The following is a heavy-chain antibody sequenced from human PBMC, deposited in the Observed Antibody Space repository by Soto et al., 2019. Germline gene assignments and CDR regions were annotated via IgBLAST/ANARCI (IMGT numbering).Heavy chain of an antibody. D-gene: IGHD3-22*01. J-gene: IGHJ5*02. CDR2: IYYSGST. Sequence: QVQLQESGPGLVKPSQTLSLTCTVSGGSISSGDYYWSWIRQPPGKGLEWIGYIYYSGSTYYNPSLKSRVTISVDTSKNQFSLKLSSVTAADTAVYYCARAKITMIVVAPPSCDPWGQGTLVTVSS. V-gene: IGHV4-30-4*01. CDR3: ARAKITMIVVAPPSCDP. CDR1: GGSISSGDYY.